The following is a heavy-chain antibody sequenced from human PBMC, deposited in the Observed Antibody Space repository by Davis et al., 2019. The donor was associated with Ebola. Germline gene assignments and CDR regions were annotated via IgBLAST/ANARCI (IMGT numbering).Heavy chain of an antibody. CDR1: GFTFSSYW. CDR2: IKQDGSEI. CDR3: ARPQIDDYDTTSSAFDI. V-gene: IGHV3-7*01. J-gene: IGHJ3*02. Sequence: GESLKISCAVSGFTFSSYWMSWVRQAPGKGLEWVANIKQDGSEIHYVDSVKGRFTISRDNTKNSLYLQMNSLRAEDTAVYYCARPQIDDYDTTSSAFDIWGQGTMVTVSS. D-gene: IGHD3-22*01.